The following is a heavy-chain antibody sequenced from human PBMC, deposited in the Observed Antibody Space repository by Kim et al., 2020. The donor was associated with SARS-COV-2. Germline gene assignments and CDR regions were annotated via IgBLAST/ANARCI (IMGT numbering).Heavy chain of an antibody. D-gene: IGHD3-16*01. CDR2: IWYDGSNK. J-gene: IGHJ4*02. CDR3: ARDVGGVVSGRLGY. V-gene: IGHV3-33*08. Sequence: GGSLRLSCAASGFTFSNYGMHWVRQAPGKGLEWVAVIWYDGSNKYYAGSVKGRFTISRDNSKNTLILQMNSLRAEDTAVYYCARDVGGVVSGRLGYWGQGTLVTVSS. CDR1: GFTFSNYG.